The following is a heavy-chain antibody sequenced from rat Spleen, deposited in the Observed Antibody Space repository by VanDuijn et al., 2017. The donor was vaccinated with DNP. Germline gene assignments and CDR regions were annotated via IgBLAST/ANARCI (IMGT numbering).Heavy chain of an antibody. CDR1: GFTFSDYN. CDR2: ILYDGSRT. D-gene: IGHD1-7*01. CDR3: ATEDYGYPFDY. Sequence: EVQLVESGGDLVQPGRSLKLSCAASGFTFSDYNMAWVRQAPTKGLEWVATILYDGSRTYYRDSVKGRFTISRDNAKSTLYLQMDSLRSEDTATYYCATEDYGYPFDYWGQGVMVTVSS. J-gene: IGHJ2*01. V-gene: IGHV5S10*01.